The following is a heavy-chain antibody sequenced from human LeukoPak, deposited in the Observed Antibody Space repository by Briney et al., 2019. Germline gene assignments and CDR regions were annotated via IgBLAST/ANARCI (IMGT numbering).Heavy chain of an antibody. D-gene: IGHD3-10*01. V-gene: IGHV3-30*02. J-gene: IGHJ4*02. CDR3: AKEGAGGSGSYYRDYFDY. CDR1: GFTFSSYG. Sequence: PGGSLRLSCAASGFTFSSYGMHWVRQAPGKGLEWVAFIRYDGSNKYYADSVKGRFTISRDNSKNTLYLQMNSLRAEDTAVYYCAKEGAGGSGSYYRDYFDYWGQGTLVTVSS. CDR2: IRYDGSNK.